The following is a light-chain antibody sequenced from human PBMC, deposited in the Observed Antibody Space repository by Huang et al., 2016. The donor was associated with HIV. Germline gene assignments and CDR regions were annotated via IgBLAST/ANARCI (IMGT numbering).Light chain of an antibody. V-gene: IGKV3-20*01. CDR1: QRLTSGY. CDR3: QQCGSSPPYT. CDR2: GAS. J-gene: IGKJ2*01. Sequence: EIVLTQSPGTLSLSPGERASLYCRASQRLTSGYLAWYQQIPGQAPRLLIYGASTRATGIPDFTLTISRLEPEDFVVYYCQQCGSSPPYTFGQGTKLEIK.